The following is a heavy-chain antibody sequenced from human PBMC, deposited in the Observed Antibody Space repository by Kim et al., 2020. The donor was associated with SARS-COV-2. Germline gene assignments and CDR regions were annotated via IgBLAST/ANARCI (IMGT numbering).Heavy chain of an antibody. CDR2: IYTSGST. CDR1: GGSISSYY. V-gene: IGHV4-4*07. CDR3: ARLSQQIVVVPAARYYYYYYMDV. Sequence: SETLSLTCTVSGGSISSYYWSWIRQPAGKGLEWIGRIYTSGSTNYNPSLKSRVTMSVDTSKNQFSLKLSSVTAADTAVYYCARLSQQIVVVPAARYYYYYYMDVWGKGTTVTVSS. J-gene: IGHJ6*03. D-gene: IGHD2-2*01.